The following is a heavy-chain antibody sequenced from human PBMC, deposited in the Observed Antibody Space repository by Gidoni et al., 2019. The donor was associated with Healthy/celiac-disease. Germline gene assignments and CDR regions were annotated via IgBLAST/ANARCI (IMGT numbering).Heavy chain of an antibody. CDR3: ARGIAARPIDI. V-gene: IGHV4-34*01. CDR2: INHSGST. J-gene: IGHJ3*02. CDR1: GGSFSGYY. Sequence: VQLQQWGAGLLKPSETLSLTCAVYGGSFSGYYWSWIRQPPGKGLKWFGEINHSGSTNYNPSLKSRVTISVDTSKNQFSLKLSSVTAADTAVYYCARGIAARPIDIWGQGTMVTVSS. D-gene: IGHD6-6*01.